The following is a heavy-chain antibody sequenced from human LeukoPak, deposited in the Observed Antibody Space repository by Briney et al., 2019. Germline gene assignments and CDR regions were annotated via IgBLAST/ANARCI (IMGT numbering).Heavy chain of an antibody. D-gene: IGHD5-12*01. CDR3: ARDLRGYDSHYYYYMDV. V-gene: IGHV4-59*11. Sequence: SETLSLTCTVSGGSISSHYWSWIRQPPGKGLEWIGYIYYSGSTNYNPSLKSRVTLSVDTSKNQFSLKLSSVTAADTAVYYCARDLRGYDSHYYYYMDVWGKGTTVTVSS. CDR1: GGSISSHY. CDR2: IYYSGST. J-gene: IGHJ6*03.